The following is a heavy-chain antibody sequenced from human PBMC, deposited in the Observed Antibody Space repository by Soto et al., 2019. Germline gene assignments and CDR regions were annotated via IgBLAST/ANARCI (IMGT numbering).Heavy chain of an antibody. CDR3: TKYGQNNYFDP. CDR2: ISWDSDTI. Sequence: PWGSLLLACGFSVFRFEDQAMDGVRQDPGKGLDWVSGISWDSDTIDYADSVNGRFTVSIDNAKNSLYLQMNSLRPEDTAFYYCTKYGQNNYFDPWGQGTMVTVSS. V-gene: IGHV3-9*01. CDR1: VFRFEDQA. J-gene: IGHJ5*02.